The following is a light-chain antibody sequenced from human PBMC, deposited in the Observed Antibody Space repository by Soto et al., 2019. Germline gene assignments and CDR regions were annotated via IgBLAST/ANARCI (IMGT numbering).Light chain of an antibody. V-gene: IGKV3-15*01. J-gene: IGKJ4*01. Sequence: EIVMTQSPATLSVSPGERATLSCRASQSVSTNLAWYQQKPGQAPRLLIYAASVRATGIPARFSGSGSGTEFTLTISSLQSEDFAVYYCQQYDERPPSISFGGGTKVEIK. CDR1: QSVSTN. CDR3: QQYDERPPSIS. CDR2: AAS.